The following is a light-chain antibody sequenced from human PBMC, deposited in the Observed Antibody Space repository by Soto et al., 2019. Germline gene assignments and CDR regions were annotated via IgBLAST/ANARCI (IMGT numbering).Light chain of an antibody. Sequence: EIVLTQSPGTLSLSPGERATLSCRASQSVTSSYLVWYQQKPGQAPRLLIYGASSRATGIPDRFSGSGSGTDFTLTISRLEPEDFAVYYCQQYGGSPRTFGQGTKVEIK. V-gene: IGKV3-20*01. J-gene: IGKJ1*01. CDR1: QSVTSSY. CDR2: GAS. CDR3: QQYGGSPRT.